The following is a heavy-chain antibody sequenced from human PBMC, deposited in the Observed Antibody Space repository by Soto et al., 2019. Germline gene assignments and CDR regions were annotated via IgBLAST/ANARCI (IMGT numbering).Heavy chain of an antibody. CDR2: IIPIVNTA. V-gene: IGHV1-69*08. J-gene: IGHJ4*02. Sequence: QVHPVQSGAEVKEPGSSVKVSCKASGGTFSTSTFTWVRQAPGQGLEWMGRIIPIVNTADYAEKLQGRVTITAEKSTSKVFRELISIKYGATGTYYCERDSPIGSAFSAYDAIALWGQVTLVTIS. CDR1: GGTFSTST. CDR3: ERDSPIGSAFSAYDAIAL. D-gene: IGHD5-12*01.